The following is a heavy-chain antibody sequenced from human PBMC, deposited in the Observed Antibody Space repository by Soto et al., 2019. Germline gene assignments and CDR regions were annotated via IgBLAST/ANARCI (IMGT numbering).Heavy chain of an antibody. Sequence: QVHLQQSGPGLVRPSQSLSLTCTVSGDSMGTGSHYYNWIRQVPGKGLEWIGYIYYSGATHYSPSLRPRATISRDTSKHQFSLTLISVTAADTALYYCARDKYLRPTVRAYCGQGIHVTVSS. D-gene: IGHD2-21*02. CDR3: ARDKYLRPTVRAY. V-gene: IGHV4-31*03. CDR2: IYYSGAT. J-gene: IGHJ4*02. CDR1: GDSMGTGSHY.